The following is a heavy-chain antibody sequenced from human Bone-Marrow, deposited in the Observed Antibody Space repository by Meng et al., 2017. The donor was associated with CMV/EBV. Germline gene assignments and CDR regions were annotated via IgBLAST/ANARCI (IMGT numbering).Heavy chain of an antibody. Sequence: GGSLRLACAASGFTFSSYAMHWVRQAPGKGLEWVAVITYDGSNKYYADSVKGRFTISRDNSKNTLYLQMNSLRAEDTAVYYCARGALQWFGELLYSSYYYGMDVWGQGTTVTVSS. J-gene: IGHJ6*02. CDR3: ARGALQWFGELLYSSYYYGMDV. D-gene: IGHD3-10*01. CDR1: GFTFSSYA. CDR2: ITYDGSNK. V-gene: IGHV3-30*04.